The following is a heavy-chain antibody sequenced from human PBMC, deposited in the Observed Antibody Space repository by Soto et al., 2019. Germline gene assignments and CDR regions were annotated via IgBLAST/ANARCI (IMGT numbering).Heavy chain of an antibody. CDR2: VSSSSTYI. V-gene: IGHV3-21*01. CDR1: GLTFSSYT. Sequence: GGSLRLSCAASGLTFSSYTMNWVRQAPGKGLEWVSSVSSSSTYIYYADSVKGRFTISRDNAKNSLYLQMNSLRAEDTAIYYCARGSHSTTWYGGQFDYWGQGTLVTVSS. J-gene: IGHJ4*02. D-gene: IGHD6-13*01. CDR3: ARGSHSTTWYGGQFDY.